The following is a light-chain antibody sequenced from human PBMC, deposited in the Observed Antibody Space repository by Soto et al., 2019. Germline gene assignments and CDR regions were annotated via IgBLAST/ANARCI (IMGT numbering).Light chain of an antibody. J-gene: IGLJ1*01. CDR3: RSHTSSTSLRSV. V-gene: IGLV2-14*01. CDR2: DVT. CDR1: SSDVGGYNF. Sequence: QSALTQPASVSGSPGQSITISCSGTSSDVGGYNFVSWYQQHPGKAPKVMIYDVTNRPSGVSNRFSGSKSGNTASLTISGLQAEDESDYYRRSHTSSTSLRSVFVAGTKVTVL.